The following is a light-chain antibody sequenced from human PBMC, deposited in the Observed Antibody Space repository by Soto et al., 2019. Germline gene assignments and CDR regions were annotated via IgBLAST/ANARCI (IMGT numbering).Light chain of an antibody. CDR1: QSISSY. CDR3: QQDYDYPWT. V-gene: IGKV1-6*01. J-gene: IGKJ1*01. Sequence: IQMTQSPSSLSASVGDRVTITCRASQSISSYLNWYQQKPGKAPKVLIYAASTLQGGVPSRFSGSGSGKDFTLTISSLQPEDFAIYYCQQDYDYPWTFGQGTKVDI. CDR2: AAS.